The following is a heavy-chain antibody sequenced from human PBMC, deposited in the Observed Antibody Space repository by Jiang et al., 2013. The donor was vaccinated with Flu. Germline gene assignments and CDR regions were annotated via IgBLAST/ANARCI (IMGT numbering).Heavy chain of an antibody. V-gene: IGHV4-4*07. D-gene: IGHD6-6*01. J-gene: IGHJ4*02. CDR1: GGSISSYY. Sequence: SGGSISSYYWSWIRQPAGKGLEWIGRIYSSGSTNYNPSLKSRVTISVGTSKNQFSLKLSSVTAADTAVYYCARAEGIAARVDYWGQGTLVTVSS. CDR2: IYSSGST. CDR3: ARAEGIAARVDY.